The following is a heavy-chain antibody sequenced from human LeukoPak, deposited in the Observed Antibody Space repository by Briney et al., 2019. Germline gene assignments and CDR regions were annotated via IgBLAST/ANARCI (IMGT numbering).Heavy chain of an antibody. D-gene: IGHD3-10*01. J-gene: IGHJ6*04. Sequence: SETLSLTCTVYGGSISSYYWGWIRQPPGKGREWIGYLYYSGSTNYNPSLKSRVTISVDTSKNQFSLKLSSVTAADTTVYYCARGTAMVRGVVGYYYGMDVWGKGTTVTVSS. CDR2: LYYSGST. V-gene: IGHV4-59*01. CDR3: ARGTAMVRGVVGYYYGMDV. CDR1: GGSISSYY.